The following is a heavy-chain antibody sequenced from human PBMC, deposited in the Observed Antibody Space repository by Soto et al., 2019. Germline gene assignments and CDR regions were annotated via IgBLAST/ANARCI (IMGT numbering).Heavy chain of an antibody. Sequence: SETLSLTCAVYGGSFSGYYWSWIRQPPGKGLEWIGEINHSGSTNYNPSLKSRVTISVDTSKNQFSLKLSSVTAADTAVYYCASTNYGDYGYYYYGMDVWGQGTTVTVSS. V-gene: IGHV4-34*01. CDR1: GGSFSGYY. CDR2: INHSGST. D-gene: IGHD4-17*01. J-gene: IGHJ6*02. CDR3: ASTNYGDYGYYYYGMDV.